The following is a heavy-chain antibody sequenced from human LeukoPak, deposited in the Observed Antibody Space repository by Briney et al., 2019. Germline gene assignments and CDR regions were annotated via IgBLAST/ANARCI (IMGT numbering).Heavy chain of an antibody. J-gene: IGHJ4*02. CDR2: INPNSGGT. D-gene: IGHD6-19*01. Sequence: ASVKVSCKASGYTFTGYYMHWVRQAPGQGLEWMGWINPNSGGTNYAQKFQGRVTMTRDTSISTAYMELSRLRSDDTAVYYCARGLLSSGWLDYWGQETLVTVSS. V-gene: IGHV1-2*02. CDR1: GYTFTGYY. CDR3: ARGLLSSGWLDY.